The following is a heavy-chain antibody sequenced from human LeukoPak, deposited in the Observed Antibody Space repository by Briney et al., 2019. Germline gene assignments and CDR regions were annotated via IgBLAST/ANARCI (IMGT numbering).Heavy chain of an antibody. CDR1: GYTFTGYY. J-gene: IGHJ4*02. CDR2: INPNSGGT. D-gene: IGHD3-22*01. Sequence: GASVKVSCKASGYTFTGYYMNWVRQAPGQGLEWMGWINPNSGGTNYAQKFQGRVTMTRDTSISTAYMELSRLRSDDTAVYYCARDESIVTMIVVVTGFDYWGQGTLVTVSS. CDR3: ARDESIVTMIVVVTGFDY. V-gene: IGHV1-2*02.